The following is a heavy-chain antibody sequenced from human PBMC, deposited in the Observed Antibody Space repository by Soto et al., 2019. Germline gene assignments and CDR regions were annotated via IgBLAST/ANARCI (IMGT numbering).Heavy chain of an antibody. CDR1: GYTFTSYG. J-gene: IGHJ5*02. D-gene: IGHD3-22*01. CDR2: MSAYNGNT. V-gene: IGHV1-18*01. Sequence: GASVKVSCKASGYTFTSYGISWVRQAPGQGLEWMGWMSAYNGNTNYAQKLQGRVTMTTDTSTSTAYMELRSLRSDDTAVYYCARDHTYYYDSSGYYNWFDPWGQGTLVTVSS. CDR3: ARDHTYYYDSSGYYNWFDP.